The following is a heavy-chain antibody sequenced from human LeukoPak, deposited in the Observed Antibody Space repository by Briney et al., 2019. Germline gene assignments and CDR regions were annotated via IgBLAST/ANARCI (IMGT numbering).Heavy chain of an antibody. CDR3: TRVKRGFLEWLLSNY. J-gene: IGHJ4*02. CDR2: IRSKAYGGTT. V-gene: IGHV3-49*04. D-gene: IGHD3-3*01. CDR1: GFTFGDYA. Sequence: QPGRSLRLSCTASGFTFGDYAMSWVRQAPGKGLEWVGFIRSKAYGGTTEYAASVEGRFTISRDDSKSIAYLQMNSLKTEDTAVYYCTRVKRGFLEWLLSNYWGQGTLVTVSS.